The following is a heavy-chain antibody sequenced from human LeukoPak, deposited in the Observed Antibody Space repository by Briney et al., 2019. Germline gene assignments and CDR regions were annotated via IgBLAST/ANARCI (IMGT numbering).Heavy chain of an antibody. D-gene: IGHD3-22*01. V-gene: IGHV4-34*01. Sequence: PSETLSLTCAVYGGSSSGYYWSWIRPTPGKGLEWIGEINHSGSTNYNPSLKSRVTISVDTSKNQFSLKLSSVTAADTAVYYCATLPRYDSSGYYYARPFDYWGQGTLVTVSS. CDR2: INHSGST. CDR3: ATLPRYDSSGYYYARPFDY. J-gene: IGHJ4*02. CDR1: GGSSSGYY.